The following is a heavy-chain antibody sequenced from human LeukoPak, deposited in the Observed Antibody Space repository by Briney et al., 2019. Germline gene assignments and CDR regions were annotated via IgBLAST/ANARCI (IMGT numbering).Heavy chain of an antibody. Sequence: GGSLRLSCAASGFTVSSNYMSWVRQAPGKGLEWVSVIYSGGSTYYADSVKGRFTISRDNSKNTLYLQMNSLRAEDTAVYYCAKSGSLSHYYDSSGYYPPWTEYFQHWGQGTLVTVSS. V-gene: IGHV3-53*01. D-gene: IGHD3-22*01. J-gene: IGHJ1*01. CDR2: IYSGGST. CDR1: GFTVSSNY. CDR3: AKSGSLSHYYDSSGYYPPWTEYFQH.